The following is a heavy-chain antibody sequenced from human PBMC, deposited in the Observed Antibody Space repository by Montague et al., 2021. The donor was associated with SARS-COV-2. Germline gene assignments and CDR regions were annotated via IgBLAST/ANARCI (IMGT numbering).Heavy chain of an antibody. V-gene: IGHV4-59*08. CDR1: GDSISNYY. CDR3: ARLPYILPGYAYFDF. CDR2: IYYSGST. Sequence: SETLSLTCTVSGDSISNYYWSWIRRPPGKGLEWLGYIYYSGSTNYTPSLKSRVTISVDTSKNQFSLRLSSVTAADTAVYYCARLPYILPGYAYFDFWGQGSLVIVS. D-gene: IGHD3-9*01. J-gene: IGHJ4*02.